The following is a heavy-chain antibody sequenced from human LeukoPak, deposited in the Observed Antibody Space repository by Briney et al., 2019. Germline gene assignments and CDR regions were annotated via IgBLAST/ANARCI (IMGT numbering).Heavy chain of an antibody. D-gene: IGHD5-12*01. CDR3: ARWVATPRGYFDY. J-gene: IGHJ4*02. Sequence: PSETLSLTCTVSGGSISSSSYYWGWIRQPPGKGLEWIGSIYYSGSTYYNPSLKSRVTISVDTSKNQFSLELTSVTAADTAVYYCARWVATPRGYFDYWGQGTLLTVSS. CDR1: GGSISSSSYY. V-gene: IGHV4-39*01. CDR2: IYYSGST.